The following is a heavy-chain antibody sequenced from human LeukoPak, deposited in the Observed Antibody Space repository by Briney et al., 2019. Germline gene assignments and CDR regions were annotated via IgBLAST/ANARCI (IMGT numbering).Heavy chain of an antibody. Sequence: GGSLRLSCTASGFTFSDYAMSWFRQAPGKGLEWVGFIRSKAYGGTTEYAASVKGRFTISRDDSKSIAYLQMNSLKTEDTAVYYCTRKVLLPDYWGQGTLVTVSS. CDR3: TRKVLLPDY. V-gene: IGHV3-49*03. J-gene: IGHJ4*02. D-gene: IGHD3-10*01. CDR2: IRSKAYGGTT. CDR1: GFTFSDYA.